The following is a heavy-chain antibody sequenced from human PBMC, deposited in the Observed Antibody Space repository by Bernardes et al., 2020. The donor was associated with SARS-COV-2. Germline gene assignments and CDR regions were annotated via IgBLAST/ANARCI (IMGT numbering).Heavy chain of an antibody. CDR3: AHREGPDYGDSPSTYWYFDL. CDR2: INHIYGTA. J-gene: IGHJ2*01. D-gene: IGHD4-17*01. V-gene: IGHV1-69*13. Sequence: SVKVCCKSSGGTFSSYAISWVRQPPGQGLERMGGINHIYGTANYAQKFQGRVTITADEYTSTAYLELSSLRSEDTAVYYCAHREGPDYGDSPSTYWYFDLWGRGTLVTVSS. CDR1: GGTFSSYA.